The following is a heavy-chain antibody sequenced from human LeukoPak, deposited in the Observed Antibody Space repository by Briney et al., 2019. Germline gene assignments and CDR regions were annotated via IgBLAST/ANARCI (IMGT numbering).Heavy chain of an antibody. V-gene: IGHV1-24*01. CDR2: FDPEDGET. Sequence: ASVKVSCKVPGYTLTELSMHWVRQAPGKGLEWMGGFDPEDGETIYAQKFQGRVTMTEDTSTDTAYMELSSLRSEDTAVYYCATGTTVTTWGAFDIWGQGTMVTVSS. CDR1: GYTLTELS. CDR3: ATGTTVTTWGAFDI. J-gene: IGHJ3*02. D-gene: IGHD4-17*01.